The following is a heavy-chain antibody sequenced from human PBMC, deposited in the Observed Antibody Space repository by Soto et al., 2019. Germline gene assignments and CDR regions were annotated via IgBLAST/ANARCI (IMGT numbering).Heavy chain of an antibody. CDR1: GVTFGNHA. V-gene: IGHV1-69*01. D-gene: IGHD5-18*01. CDR2: IIPVLGVG. J-gene: IGHJ4*02. CDR3: AREAGYTYGYVFDY. Sequence: QVQLVQSGAEVKKPGSSVRVSCKASGVTFGNHAISWVRQAPGQGLEWLGGIIPVLGVGDNAQNFQGRVTITADASTSTAYLELRSLRSEDTALYYCAREAGYTYGYVFDYWGQGTLVTVSS.